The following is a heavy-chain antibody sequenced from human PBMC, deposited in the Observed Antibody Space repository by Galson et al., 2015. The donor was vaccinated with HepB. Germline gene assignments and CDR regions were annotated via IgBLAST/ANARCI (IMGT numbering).Heavy chain of an antibody. CDR3: AKDGYSYGYHLVLYDY. CDR2: ISGSGGST. D-gene: IGHD5-18*01. V-gene: IGHV3-23*01. CDR1: GFTFSSYA. Sequence: SLRLSCAASGFTFSSYAMSWVRQAPGKGLEWVSAISGSGGSTYYADSVKGRFTISRDNSKNALYLQMNSLRAEDTAVYYCAKDGYSYGYHLVLYDYWGQGTLVTVSS. J-gene: IGHJ4*02.